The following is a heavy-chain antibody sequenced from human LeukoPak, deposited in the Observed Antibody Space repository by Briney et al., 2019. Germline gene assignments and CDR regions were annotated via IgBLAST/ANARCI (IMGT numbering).Heavy chain of an antibody. CDR3: ARVQGGPSLYYFDY. J-gene: IGHJ4*02. D-gene: IGHD2-15*01. V-gene: IGHV4-59*11. Sequence: SETLSLTCTVSGGSLSSHYWNWMRQPPGKGLEWIGYIYYSGSTNYNPSLKSRVTISVDTSKNQFSLKLSSVTAADTAVYYCARVQGGPSLYYFDYWGQGTLVTVSS. CDR2: IYYSGST. CDR1: GGSLSSHY.